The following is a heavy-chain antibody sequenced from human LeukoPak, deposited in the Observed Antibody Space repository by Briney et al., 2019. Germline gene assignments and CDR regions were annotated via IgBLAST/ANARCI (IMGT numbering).Heavy chain of an antibody. CDR1: GFIFSNYA. CDR3: VKYIAVPGEQLLGDY. D-gene: IGHD6-19*01. CDR2: INTRDGGT. Sequence: PGGSLRLSCAASGFIFSNYAMAWVRQAPGKGLEWVSGINTRDGGTVYADSVRGRFTISRDNSKYTLYLQMNSLRVEDTALYYCVKYIAVPGEQLLGDYWGQGTLVTVSS. V-gene: IGHV3-23*01. J-gene: IGHJ4*02.